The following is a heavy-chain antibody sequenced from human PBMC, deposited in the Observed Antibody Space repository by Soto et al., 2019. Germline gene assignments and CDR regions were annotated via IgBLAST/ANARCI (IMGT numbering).Heavy chain of an antibody. D-gene: IGHD1-1*01. CDR3: ARDGERDTGLNFYYYLHGMDA. CDR1: GYTFTTYG. Sequence: VASVKVSCKVSGYTFTTYGISWVRQAPGQGLEWMGWISPYNGTTKYAEKFQGEMTMTTDTATSTAYMDLRSLRSDDTAVYYCARDGERDTGLNFYYYLHGMDAWGQGTRVTVSS. CDR2: ISPYNGTT. V-gene: IGHV1-18*04. J-gene: IGHJ6*02.